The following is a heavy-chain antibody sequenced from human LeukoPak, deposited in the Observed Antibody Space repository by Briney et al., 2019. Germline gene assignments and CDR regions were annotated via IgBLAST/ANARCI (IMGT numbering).Heavy chain of an antibody. Sequence: GGSLRLSCAASGFTVSNYDMHWVRQAPGKGLEWVAVMSYDGTNKYYADSVKGRFTISRDISKNTMFLQMDSLRGEDTAVYHCAKAFTETREPLDSWGQGTLVTVSS. J-gene: IGHJ4*02. CDR1: GFTVSNYD. V-gene: IGHV3-30*18. CDR3: AKAFTETREPLDS. D-gene: IGHD1-26*01. CDR2: MSYDGTNK.